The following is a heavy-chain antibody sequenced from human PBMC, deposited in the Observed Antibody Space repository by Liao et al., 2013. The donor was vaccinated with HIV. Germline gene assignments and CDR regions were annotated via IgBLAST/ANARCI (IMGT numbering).Heavy chain of an antibody. J-gene: IGHJ3*02. CDR3: ARNGATESNGGAFDI. D-gene: IGHD1-1*01. CDR2: IYYSGST. Sequence: QLQLQESGPGLVKPSETLSLTCTVSGGSISSSNYYWGWIRQPPGKGLEWIGSIYYSGSTYYNPSLKSRVTISVDTSKNQFSLKLSSVTAADTAVYYCARNGATESNGGAFDIWGQGTMVTVSS. V-gene: IGHV4-39*07. CDR1: GGSISSSNYY.